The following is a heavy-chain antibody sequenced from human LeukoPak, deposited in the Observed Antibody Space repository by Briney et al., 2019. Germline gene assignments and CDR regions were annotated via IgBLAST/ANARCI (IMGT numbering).Heavy chain of an antibody. CDR1: GGSISTYY. D-gene: IGHD4-17*01. CDR2: IYSGTT. CDR3: ARGHGDYRRGGADY. Sequence: PETLSLTCTVSGGSISTYYWNWIRQPAGKGLEWIGRIYSGTTNYNPSLKSRVTMSVDTSKYQFSLKLSSVTAADTAVYYCARGHGDYRRGGADYWGQGTLVTVSS. J-gene: IGHJ4*02. V-gene: IGHV4-4*07.